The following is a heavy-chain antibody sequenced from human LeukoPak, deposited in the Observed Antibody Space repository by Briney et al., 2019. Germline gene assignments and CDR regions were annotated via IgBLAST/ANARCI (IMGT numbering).Heavy chain of an antibody. Sequence: ASVTVSCMASGYTFTGYYLHWVRQAPGQGLEWMGCINPNSGGTKYGQKFQGRVTMTRDTSISTAHMELTGLGSDDTAVYYCARGGYYDSSGFDNWGQGTLVTVSS. D-gene: IGHD3-22*01. V-gene: IGHV1-2*02. CDR2: INPNSGGT. CDR3: ARGGYYDSSGFDN. CDR1: GYTFTGYY. J-gene: IGHJ4*02.